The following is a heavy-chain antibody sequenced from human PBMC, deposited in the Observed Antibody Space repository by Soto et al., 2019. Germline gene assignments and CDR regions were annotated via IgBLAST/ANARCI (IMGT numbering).Heavy chain of an antibody. V-gene: IGHV3-23*01. CDR2: ISGSGGST. Sequence: GGSLRLSCAASGFTFGNYGMSWVRQAPGKGLEWVSGISGSGGSTYYADSVKGRFTISRDNSKNTLYLQMNSLRAEDTAVYYCAKDSRVTMVRGVIIPPGYWGQGTLVTVSS. CDR1: GFTFGNYG. J-gene: IGHJ4*02. D-gene: IGHD3-10*01. CDR3: AKDSRVTMVRGVIIPPGY.